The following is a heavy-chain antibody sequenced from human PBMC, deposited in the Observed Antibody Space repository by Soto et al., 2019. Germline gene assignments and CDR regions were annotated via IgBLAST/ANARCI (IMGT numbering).Heavy chain of an antibody. Sequence: SETLSLTCTVSGDSIISGSNYWGWIRQPPGKGLEWIGSLDYRKITYFNPSLKSRVTISVDTSKNQFSLRLSSVTAADTAVYYCARRFLYGAYLESFDNWGQGTLVTVSS. CDR1: GDSIISGSNY. J-gene: IGHJ4*02. V-gene: IGHV4-39*01. CDR3: ARRFLYGAYLESFDN. D-gene: IGHD4-17*01. CDR2: LDYRKIT.